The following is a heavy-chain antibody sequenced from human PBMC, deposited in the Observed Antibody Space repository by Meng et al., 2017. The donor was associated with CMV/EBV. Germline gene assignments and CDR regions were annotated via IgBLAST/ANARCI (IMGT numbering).Heavy chain of an antibody. J-gene: IGHJ4*02. CDR1: GGSISSGDYY. Sequence: QEHAQEAGHGLGKPSQTLYPTCTVSGGSISSGDYYWSWIRQPPGKGLEWIGYIYYSGSTYYNPSLKSRVTISVDTSKNQFSLKLSSVTAADTAVYYCARTGEYPTFDYWGQGTLVTVSS. CDR3: ARTGEYPTFDY. V-gene: IGHV4-30-4*08. CDR2: IYYSGST. D-gene: IGHD2/OR15-2a*01.